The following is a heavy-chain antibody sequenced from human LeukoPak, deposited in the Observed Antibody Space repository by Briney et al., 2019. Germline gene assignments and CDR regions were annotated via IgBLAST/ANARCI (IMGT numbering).Heavy chain of an antibody. CDR2: INAGNGNT. CDR1: GYTFTSYA. D-gene: IGHD5-12*01. J-gene: IGHJ4*02. V-gene: IGHV1-3*01. Sequence: ASVKVSCKASGYTFTSYAMHWVRQAPGQRLEWMGWINAGNGNTKYSQEFQGRVTITRDTSASTAYMELSSLRSDDTAVYYCASMATTGYYFDYWGQGTLVTVSS. CDR3: ASMATTGYYFDY.